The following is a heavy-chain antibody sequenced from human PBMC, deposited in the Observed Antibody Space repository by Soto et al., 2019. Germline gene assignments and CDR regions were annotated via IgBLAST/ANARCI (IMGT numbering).Heavy chain of an antibody. CDR2: VYYSGTT. Sequence: KPSETLSLTCTVSGVSIDSGDYYWSWIRQPPGKGLEWIGYVYYSGTTNYNPFLKSRVTLSLDKSKNQFSLKMTSVTAADTSVYYCARDVLAHHNYLDPLGQETLANVSS. V-gene: IGHV4-61*08. D-gene: IGHD4-4*01. J-gene: IGHJ5*02. CDR1: GVSIDSGDYY. CDR3: ARDVLAHHNYLDP.